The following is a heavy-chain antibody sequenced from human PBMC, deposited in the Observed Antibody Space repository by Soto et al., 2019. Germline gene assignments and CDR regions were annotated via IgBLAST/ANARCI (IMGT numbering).Heavy chain of an antibody. CDR2: IHHSGGT. D-gene: IGHD6-13*01. CDR1: GGSFNGYY. CDR3: ARARRGYSSSWYNWFDS. Sequence: LSLTCVVYGGSFNGYYWSWIRQPPGQGLEWIGEIHHSGGTNYNPSLKSRVTISVDTSKSQFSLELSSVTAADTSVYYCARARRGYSSSWYNWFDSWGQGTLVTVSS. J-gene: IGHJ5*01. V-gene: IGHV4-34*01.